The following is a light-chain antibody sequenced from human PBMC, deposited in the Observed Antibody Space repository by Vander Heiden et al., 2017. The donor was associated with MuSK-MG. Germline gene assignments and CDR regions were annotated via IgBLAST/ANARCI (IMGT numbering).Light chain of an antibody. CDR1: QDISNY. CDR3: QQYYNHPLT. Sequence: DIQMTQSPSSLSASVGDKITVTCQASQDISNYLNWYQQKPGKAPTLLIYDASTLKTGVPSRFSGDGSGTHFTLTISTLQPEDLATYICQQYYNHPLTFGHGTKVDIK. CDR2: DAS. J-gene: IGKJ3*01. V-gene: IGKV1-33*01.